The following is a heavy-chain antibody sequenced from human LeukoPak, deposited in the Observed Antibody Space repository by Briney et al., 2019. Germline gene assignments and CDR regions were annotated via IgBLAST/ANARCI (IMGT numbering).Heavy chain of an antibody. Sequence: GASVKVSCKASGGTFSSYAISWVRQAPGQGLEWMGGIIPIFGTANYAQKFQGRVTITADESTSTAYMELSSLRSEDTAVYYCARGPEENLLLWWFDPWGQGTLVTVSS. J-gene: IGHJ5*02. CDR3: ARGPEENLLLWWFDP. CDR1: GGTFSSYA. V-gene: IGHV1-69*13. D-gene: IGHD2-15*01. CDR2: IIPIFGTA.